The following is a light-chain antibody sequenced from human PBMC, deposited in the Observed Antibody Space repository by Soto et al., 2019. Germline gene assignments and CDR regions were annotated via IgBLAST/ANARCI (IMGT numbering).Light chain of an antibody. CDR2: EVS. Sequence: QSVLTQPPSVSGPPGQSVTISCSGTSSDIGSYDRVSWYQQPPDTAPKLMIYEVSNRPSGVPDRFSGSKSGNTASLTISGLQAEDEADYYCSSYRSNSTLVFGGGTKLTVL. V-gene: IGLV2-18*02. CDR3: SSYRSNSTLV. CDR1: SSDIGSYDR. J-gene: IGLJ2*01.